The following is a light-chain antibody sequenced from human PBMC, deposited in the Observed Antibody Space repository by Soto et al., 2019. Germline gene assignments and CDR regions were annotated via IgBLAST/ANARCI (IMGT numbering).Light chain of an antibody. CDR2: DVT. Sequence: QSALTQPRSVSGSPGQSVTISCTGTSSDVGGYTYVSWYQQHPGKAPKLMIYDVTKRPSGVPDRVSGSKSGNTASLTISGLQAEDEADYYCCSYAGTYTVIFGGGTKLTVL. J-gene: IGLJ2*01. CDR3: CSYAGTYTVI. CDR1: SSDVGGYTY. V-gene: IGLV2-11*01.